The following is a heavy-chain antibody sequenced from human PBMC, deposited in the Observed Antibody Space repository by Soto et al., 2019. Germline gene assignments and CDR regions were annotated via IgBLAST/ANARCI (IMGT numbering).Heavy chain of an antibody. CDR1: GYTFTGYY. CDR3: ARGGLALSAAAGHNWFDP. J-gene: IGHJ5*02. CDR2: INPNSGGT. D-gene: IGHD6-13*01. V-gene: IGHV1-2*04. Sequence: KRASASVKVSCKASGYTFTGYYMHWVRQAPGQGLEWMGWINPNSGGTNYATTLQGCVTMTRDXSISTAYMELSRLRSYDTAVYYCARGGLALSAAAGHNWFDPWGQGTLVTVSS.